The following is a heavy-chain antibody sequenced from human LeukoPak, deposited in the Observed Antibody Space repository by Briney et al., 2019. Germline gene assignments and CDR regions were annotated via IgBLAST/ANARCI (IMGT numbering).Heavy chain of an antibody. CDR1: GGSISSSSYY. CDR3: GRPVPPYYDSRFDP. Sequence: SETLSLTCTVSGGSISSSSYYWGWIRQPPGKGLEWIGSIYYSGSTYYNPSLKSRVTISVDTSKNQFSLKLSSVTAADTAVYYWGRPVPPYYDSRFDPWGQGTLVTVSS. J-gene: IGHJ5*02. V-gene: IGHV4-39*01. CDR2: IYYSGST. D-gene: IGHD3-22*01.